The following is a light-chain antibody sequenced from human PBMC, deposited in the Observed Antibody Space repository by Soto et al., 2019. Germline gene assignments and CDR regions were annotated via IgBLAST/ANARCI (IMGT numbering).Light chain of an antibody. CDR3: QQNGSSPLYT. CDR2: GAS. V-gene: IGKV3-20*01. CDR1: QSIGSS. J-gene: IGKJ2*01. Sequence: PGERATVSCRASQSIGSSLSWYQHRPGQSPRLLIYGASYRTSGIPDRFTGSGSGTHFTLTISKLEPEDFVVYYCQQNGSSPLYTFGQGTRLEI.